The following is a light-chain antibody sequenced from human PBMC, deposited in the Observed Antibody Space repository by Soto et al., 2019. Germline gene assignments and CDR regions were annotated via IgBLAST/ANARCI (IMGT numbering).Light chain of an antibody. V-gene: IGKV3D-20*02. Sequence: ETVLTQSPGTLSLSPGERATLSCRASQSVRSRYLAWYQQKPGQAPRLLISGASSRATGIPDRLSGSGSGTDFTLTVSRLEPEDFALYYCQQRYNWPPTFGQGTKVDI. CDR3: QQRYNWPPT. CDR1: QSVRSRY. CDR2: GAS. J-gene: IGKJ1*01.